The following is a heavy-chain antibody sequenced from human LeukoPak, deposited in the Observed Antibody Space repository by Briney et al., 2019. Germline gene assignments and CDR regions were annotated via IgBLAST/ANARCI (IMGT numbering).Heavy chain of an antibody. J-gene: IGHJ4*02. D-gene: IGHD3-10*01. CDR2: IYYSGST. Sequence: SETLSLTCTVSGGSISSTSYYWGWIRQPPGKGLEWIGSIYYSGSTNYNPSLKSRVTISLDTSKNQFSLKLSSVTAADTAVYYCARGALLWFSPSDYWGQGTLVTVSS. CDR1: GGSISSTSYY. V-gene: IGHV4-39*07. CDR3: ARGALLWFSPSDY.